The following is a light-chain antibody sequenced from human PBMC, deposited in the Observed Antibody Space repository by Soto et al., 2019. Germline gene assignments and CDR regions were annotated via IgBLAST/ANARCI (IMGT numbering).Light chain of an antibody. CDR1: SSDVGAYNR. Sequence: QSVLTQPASVSGSPGQSITISCTGTSSDVGAYNRVSWYQQHSGKAPKLMIYEVSNRPSGVSNRFSGSKSGNTASLTIFGLQAEDEADYYCLSYTTSSSYVFGTGTKVTVL. CDR2: EVS. V-gene: IGLV2-14*01. CDR3: LSYTTSSSYV. J-gene: IGLJ1*01.